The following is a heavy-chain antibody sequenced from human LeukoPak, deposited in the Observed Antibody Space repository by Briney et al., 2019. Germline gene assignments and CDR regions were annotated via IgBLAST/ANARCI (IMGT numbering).Heavy chain of an antibody. V-gene: IGHV1-2*04. D-gene: IGHD6-19*01. J-gene: IGHJ6*02. CDR3: ARDLKQWLATYGMDV. CDR1: GYTFTGYY. Sequence: ASVKVSCKASGYTFTGYYMHWVRQAPGQGLEWMGWINPNSGGTNYAQKFQGWVTMTRDTSISTAYMELSRLRSDDTAVYYCARDLKQWLATYGMDVWGQGTTVTVSS. CDR2: INPNSGGT.